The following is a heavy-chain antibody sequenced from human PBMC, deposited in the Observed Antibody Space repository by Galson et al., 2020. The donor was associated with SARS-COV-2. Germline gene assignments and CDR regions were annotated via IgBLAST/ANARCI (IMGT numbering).Heavy chain of an antibody. CDR2: ISGSGGST. J-gene: IGHJ5*02. D-gene: IGHD3-16*01. V-gene: IGHV3-23*01. CDR1: GFTFSSYA. Sequence: GGSLRLSCAASGFTFSSYAMSWVRQAPGKGLEWVSAISGSGGSTYYADSVKGRFTISRDNSKNTLYLQMNSLRAEDTAVYYCAKVLRFGWLPHWFDPWGQGTLVTVSS. CDR3: AKVLRFGWLPHWFDP.